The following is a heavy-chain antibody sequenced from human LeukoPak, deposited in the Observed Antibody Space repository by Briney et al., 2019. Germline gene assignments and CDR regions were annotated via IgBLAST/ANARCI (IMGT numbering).Heavy chain of an antibody. Sequence: ASVKVSCKASGQSFSDFPIHWVRQAPGHRPEWMGWINTASGNTEYSQRFQGRVTITRDTSASTAYMELTSLTSEDTAVYYCARMTTGKLDWWGQGTLVTVSS. J-gene: IGHJ4*02. V-gene: IGHV1-3*04. CDR3: ARMTTGKLDW. CDR1: GQSFSDFP. D-gene: IGHD3-16*01. CDR2: INTASGNT.